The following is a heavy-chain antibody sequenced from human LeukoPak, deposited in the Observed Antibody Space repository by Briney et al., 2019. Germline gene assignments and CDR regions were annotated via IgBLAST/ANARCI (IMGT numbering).Heavy chain of an antibody. D-gene: IGHD5-12*01. CDR2: IYYSGST. Sequence: KPSETLSLTCTVSGGSISSYYWSWIRQPPGKGLEWIGYIYYSGSTNYNPSLKSRVTISVDTSKNQFSLKLSSVTAADSAVYYCARAPPRGYADGMDVWGQGTTVTVSS. V-gene: IGHV4-59*08. J-gene: IGHJ6*02. CDR3: ARAPPRGYADGMDV. CDR1: GGSISSYY.